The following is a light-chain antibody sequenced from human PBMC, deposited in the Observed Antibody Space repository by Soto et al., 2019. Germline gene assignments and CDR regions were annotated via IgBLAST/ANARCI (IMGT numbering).Light chain of an antibody. J-gene: IGKJ4*01. CDR1: QSVRSN. CDR3: QQYDNSFS. Sequence: EIVMTQSPATLSVSPGERVTLSCRASQSVRSNLAWYQQKPGQAPRLLISGASNRATGIPERFSGSGSGTDFTLTITRLEPEDFAVYYCQQYDNSFSFGGGTKVDIK. CDR2: GAS. V-gene: IGKV3D-15*01.